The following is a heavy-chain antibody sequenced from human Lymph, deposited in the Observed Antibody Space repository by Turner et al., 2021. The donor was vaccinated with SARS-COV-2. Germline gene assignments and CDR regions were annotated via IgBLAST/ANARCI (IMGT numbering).Heavy chain of an antibody. CDR1: GFTFSSYA. CDR2: ISYDGSDK. Sequence: QVQLVEPGGGVVQPGRSLSPSCAASGFTFSSYAMHWVRQAPGKGLEWVAFISYDGSDKYYADSVKGRFTFSRDNSKNTLYLQMNSLRAEDTAVYYCARDRDSSGWVDYWGQGTLVTVSS. J-gene: IGHJ4*02. V-gene: IGHV3-30*04. D-gene: IGHD3-22*01. CDR3: ARDRDSSGWVDY.